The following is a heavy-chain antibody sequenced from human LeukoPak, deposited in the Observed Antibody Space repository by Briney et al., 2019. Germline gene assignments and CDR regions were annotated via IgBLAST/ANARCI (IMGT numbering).Heavy chain of an antibody. D-gene: IGHD3-9*01. CDR1: GGSFSGYY. J-gene: IGHJ4*02. CDR3: ARDPYFDWLGFDY. CDR2: INHSGST. Sequence: SETLSLTCAVYGGSFSGYYWSWIRQPPGKGLEWIGEINHSGSTNYNPSLKSRVTISVDTSKNQFSLKLSSVTAADTAVYYCARDPYFDWLGFDYWAREPWSPSPQ. V-gene: IGHV4-34*01.